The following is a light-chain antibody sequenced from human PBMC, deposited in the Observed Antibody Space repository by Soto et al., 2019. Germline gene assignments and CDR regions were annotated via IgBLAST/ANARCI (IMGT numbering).Light chain of an antibody. CDR2: STN. CDR3: VLYMGSGSHWV. CDR1: SASVSTSYY. Sequence: QTVVTQEPSFSVSPGGTVTLTCGLSSASVSTSYYPSWYQQTPGQAPRTLIYSTNTRSSGVPDRFSGSILGNKAALTITGAQADDESDYYCVLYMGSGSHWVFGGGTKVTVL. V-gene: IGLV8-61*01. J-gene: IGLJ3*02.